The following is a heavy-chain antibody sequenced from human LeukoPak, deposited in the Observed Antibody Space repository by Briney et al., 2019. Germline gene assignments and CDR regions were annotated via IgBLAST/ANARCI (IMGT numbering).Heavy chain of an antibody. CDR3: VKSQYNWFDP. J-gene: IGHJ5*02. D-gene: IGHD6-19*01. CDR2: ISGSGGST. V-gene: IGHV3-23*01. CDR1: GFTFSSYA. Sequence: GGSLRLSCAASGFTFSSYAMGWVRQPPGKGLEWVSVISGSGGSTYYADSVKGRFTISRGNSKNTLYLQMSSLRAEDTAVYYCVKSQYNWFDPWGQGTLVTVSS.